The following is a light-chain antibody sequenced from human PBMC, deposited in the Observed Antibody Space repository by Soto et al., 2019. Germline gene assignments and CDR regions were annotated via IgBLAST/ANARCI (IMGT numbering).Light chain of an antibody. CDR1: QSISSW. V-gene: IGKV1-5*03. CDR3: QHLGT. Sequence: DIQMTKSPSTLSASVGDRVTITCRASQSISSWLAWYQQKPGKAPKLLIYKASSLESGVPSRFSGSGSGTEFTLTISSLQPNDFAAYYSQHLGTFGQGTKVEIK. CDR2: KAS. J-gene: IGKJ1*01.